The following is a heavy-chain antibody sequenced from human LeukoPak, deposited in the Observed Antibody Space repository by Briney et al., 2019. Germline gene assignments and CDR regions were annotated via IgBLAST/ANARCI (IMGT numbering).Heavy chain of an antibody. Sequence: PSETLSLTCTVSGGSISGYYWSWIRLPPGKGLEWIAYIHYSGTTNYNPSLRSRVTISVDTSKNQFSLKVNSVTATDTAVYFCARHDSYALGSHPLDVWGKGTTVIVSS. CDR2: IHYSGTT. J-gene: IGHJ6*04. D-gene: IGHD3-10*01. CDR3: ARHDSYALGSHPLDV. CDR1: GGSISGYY. V-gene: IGHV4-59*08.